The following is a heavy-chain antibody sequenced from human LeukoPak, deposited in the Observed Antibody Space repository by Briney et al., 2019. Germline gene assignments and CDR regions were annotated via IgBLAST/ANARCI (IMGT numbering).Heavy chain of an antibody. D-gene: IGHD5-18*01. CDR2: IYYSGST. V-gene: IGHV4-59*01. CDR1: GGSISSYY. Sequence: SETLSLTCTVSGGSISSYYWSWIRQPPGKGLEWIGYIYYSGSTNYNPSLKSRVTISVDTSKNQFSLKLSSMTAADTAVYCCARNSYGYGLDFDYWGQGTLVTVSS. CDR3: ARNSYGYGLDFDY. J-gene: IGHJ4*02.